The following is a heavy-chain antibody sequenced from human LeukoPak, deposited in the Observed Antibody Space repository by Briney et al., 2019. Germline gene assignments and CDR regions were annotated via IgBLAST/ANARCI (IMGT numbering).Heavy chain of an antibody. J-gene: IGHJ4*02. D-gene: IGHD3-3*01. V-gene: IGHV3-30-3*01. CDR1: GFTFSSYA. CDR2: ISYDGSNK. CDR3: ASLYDFWSGYHKDY. Sequence: GRSLRLSCAASGFTFSSYAMHWVRQAPGKGLEWVAVISYDGSNKYYADSVKGRFTISRDNSKNTLYLQMNSLRAEDTAVYYCASLYDFWSGYHKDYWGQGTLVTVSS.